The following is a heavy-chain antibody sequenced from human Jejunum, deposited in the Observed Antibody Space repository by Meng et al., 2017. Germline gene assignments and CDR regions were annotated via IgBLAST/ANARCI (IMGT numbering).Heavy chain of an antibody. D-gene: IGHD1-1*01. Sequence: GESLKISCVGSGFTFSSYSMPWVRQAPGRGLEWVSVISGDGGTIHYADSVKVRFTISRDDSKNTVSLQMNRLRDEDTAVYFCARYLSGPTTRWFDPWGQGTLVTVSS. J-gene: IGHJ5*02. V-gene: IGHV3-23*01. CDR3: ARYLSGPTTRWFDP. CDR1: GFTFSSYS. CDR2: ISGDGGTI.